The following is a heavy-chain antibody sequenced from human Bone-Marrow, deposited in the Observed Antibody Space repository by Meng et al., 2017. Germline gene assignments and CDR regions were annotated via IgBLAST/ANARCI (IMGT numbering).Heavy chain of an antibody. CDR2: IYYSGST. Sequence: GSLRLSCTVSGGSISSYYWSWIRQPPGKGLEWIGYIYYSGSTNYNTSLKSRVTISVDTSKNQFSLKLSSVTAADTAVYYCARSGELYSGSFGGGFDPWGQGTLVTVSS. CDR3: ARSGELYSGSFGGGFDP. V-gene: IGHV4-59*01. J-gene: IGHJ5*02. CDR1: GGSISSYY. D-gene: IGHD1-26*01.